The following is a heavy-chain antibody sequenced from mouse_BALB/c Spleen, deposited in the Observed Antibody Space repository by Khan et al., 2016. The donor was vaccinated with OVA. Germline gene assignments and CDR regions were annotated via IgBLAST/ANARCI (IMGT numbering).Heavy chain of an antibody. J-gene: IGHJ4*01. V-gene: IGHV2-6-1*01. CDR3: ARQPYYHYNVMDY. CDR2: MWSDGST. Sequence: VQLVESGPGLVAPSQSLSITCTISGFSLTNYGIHWVRQPPGKGLEWLALMWSDGSTTYNSALISRLTISKDKSKSQVFLKMNSLQTDDTAMYFCARQPYYHYNVMDYWGQGTSVTVSS. D-gene: IGHD2-10*01. CDR1: GFSLTNYG.